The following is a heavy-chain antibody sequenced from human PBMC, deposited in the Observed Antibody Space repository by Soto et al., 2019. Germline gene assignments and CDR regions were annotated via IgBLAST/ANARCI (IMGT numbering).Heavy chain of an antibody. Sequence: QVQLVQSGAEVKKPGASVKVSCQASGDTFTAYYIHWVRQAPGQGLEWMGWINPNTGGTNYAQKCQGSVTLTRDTSISTAYMELSRLRSDDTAVYYCGRDGGSRSLDYWGQGTLVTVSS. CDR3: GRDGGSRSLDY. J-gene: IGHJ4*02. V-gene: IGHV1-2*04. CDR2: INPNTGGT. D-gene: IGHD1-26*01. CDR1: GDTFTAYY.